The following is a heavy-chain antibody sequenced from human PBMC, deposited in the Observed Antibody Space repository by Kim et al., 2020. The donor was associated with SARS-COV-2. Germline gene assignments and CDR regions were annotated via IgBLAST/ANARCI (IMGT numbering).Heavy chain of an antibody. CDR1: GGSISSSRYY. J-gene: IGHJ4*02. D-gene: IGHD3-22*01. Sequence: SETLSLTCTVSGGSISSSRYYWGWIRQPPGKGLEWIGNIYYSGSTYYNPSLKSRVTISVDTSKNQFSLKVSSVTAADTAVYYCARVYASSSYYYVNFVYWGQGSLVTVSS. V-gene: IGHV4-39*07. CDR3: ARVYASSSYYYVNFVY. CDR2: IYYSGST.